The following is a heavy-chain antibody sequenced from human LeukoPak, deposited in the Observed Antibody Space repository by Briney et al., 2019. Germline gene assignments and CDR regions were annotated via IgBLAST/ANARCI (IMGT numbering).Heavy chain of an antibody. Sequence: GGSLRLSCAASGFTFDNYAVSWVRQAPGKGLEWVANIKPDGSVKNYVDSVKGRFTISRDNAENLLYLQLNSLRAEDTAVYFCARVPGYSFGFFDYWGQGTLVTVSS. J-gene: IGHJ4*02. CDR2: IKPDGSVK. CDR1: GFTFDNYA. V-gene: IGHV3-7*05. D-gene: IGHD5-18*01. CDR3: ARVPGYSFGFFDY.